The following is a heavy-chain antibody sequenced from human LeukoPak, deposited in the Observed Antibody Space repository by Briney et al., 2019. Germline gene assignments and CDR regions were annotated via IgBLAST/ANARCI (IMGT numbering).Heavy chain of an antibody. CDR1: GGSISSYY. Sequence: PSETLSLTCTVSGGSISSYYWSWIRQPPGKGLEWIGYIYYSGSTNYNPSLKSRVTISVDTSKNQFSLKLSPVTAADTAVYYCARGGRSYGHDYWGQGTLVTVSS. CDR2: IYYSGST. CDR3: ARGGRSYGHDY. D-gene: IGHD5-18*01. J-gene: IGHJ4*02. V-gene: IGHV4-59*01.